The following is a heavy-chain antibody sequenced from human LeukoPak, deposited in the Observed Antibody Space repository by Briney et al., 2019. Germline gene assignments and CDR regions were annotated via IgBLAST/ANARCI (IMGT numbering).Heavy chain of an antibody. Sequence: SETLSLTCTVSGGSISSSSYYWGWIRQPPGKGLEWIGSIYYSGSTYYNPSLKSRVTISVDTSKNQFSLKVSSVTAADTAVYYCVRRRWGSSNVDYWGQGTLVTVSS. CDR1: GGSISSSSYY. J-gene: IGHJ4*02. CDR2: IYYSGST. CDR3: VRRRWGSSNVDY. V-gene: IGHV4-39*01. D-gene: IGHD7-27*01.